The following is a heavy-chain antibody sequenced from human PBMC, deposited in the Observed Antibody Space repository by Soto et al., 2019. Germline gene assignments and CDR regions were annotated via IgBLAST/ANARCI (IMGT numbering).Heavy chain of an antibody. J-gene: IGHJ4*02. Sequence: GGPLRLCCAASGFTFSSYAMSWVRQAPGKGLEWVSGISGSGDSTYYADSVKGRFTISRDNSKNTLYLQMNSLRAEDTAVYYCAKDLYSSGWYADYWGQGTLVTVSS. CDR1: GFTFSSYA. D-gene: IGHD6-19*01. V-gene: IGHV3-23*01. CDR3: AKDLYSSGWYADY. CDR2: ISGSGDST.